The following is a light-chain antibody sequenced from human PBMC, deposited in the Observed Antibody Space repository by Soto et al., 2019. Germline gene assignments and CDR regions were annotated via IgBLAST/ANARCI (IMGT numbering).Light chain of an antibody. CDR3: QQRSNWPTWT. V-gene: IGKV3-11*01. CDR2: DAS. CDR1: QSVSSY. J-gene: IGKJ1*01. Sequence: EIVLTQSPATLSLSPGERATLSCRASQSVSSYLAWYQQKPGQAPRLLIYDASNRATGIPARFSGSGSGTDFTLNISSLEPEDFALYYCQQRSNWPTWTFGQGTKVEIK.